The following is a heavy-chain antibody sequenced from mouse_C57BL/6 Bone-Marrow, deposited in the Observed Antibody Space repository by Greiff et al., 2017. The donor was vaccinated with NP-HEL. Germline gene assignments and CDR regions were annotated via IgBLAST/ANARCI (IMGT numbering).Heavy chain of an antibody. D-gene: IGHD2-3*01. Sequence: VQLKQSGAELVRPGASVKLSCPASGFNFNDDYMHCVKQRPEQGLEWIGWIDPENGDTEYASKFRGKATMTADTSSNTAYLQLNSLTSEDTAVYYYTTSDDPYWGQGTLVTVSA. CDR2: IDPENGDT. J-gene: IGHJ3*01. V-gene: IGHV14-4*01. CDR3: TTSDDPY. CDR1: GFNFNDDY.